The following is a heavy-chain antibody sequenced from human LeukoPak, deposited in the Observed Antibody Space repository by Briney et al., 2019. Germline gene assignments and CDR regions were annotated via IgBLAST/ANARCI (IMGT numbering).Heavy chain of an antibody. Sequence: SETLSLTCTVTGASVSSASYWTWIRQPPGKGVEWIAHIYNGVNTNYNPSLKSRVTISVDTSKNQFSLRLNSVTAADTAVYYCARSRAFNSGAFDPWGQGSLVTVSS. J-gene: IGHJ5*02. D-gene: IGHD1-26*01. V-gene: IGHV4-61*01. CDR2: IYNGVNT. CDR1: GASVSSASY. CDR3: ARSRAFNSGAFDP.